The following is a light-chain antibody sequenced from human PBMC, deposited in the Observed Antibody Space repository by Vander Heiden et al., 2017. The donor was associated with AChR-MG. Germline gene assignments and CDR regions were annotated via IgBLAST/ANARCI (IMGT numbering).Light chain of an antibody. CDR1: QSISSY. V-gene: IGKV1-39*01. Sequence: DIQMTQSPSSLSASIGDRVTITCRASQSISSYFNWYQQKPGKAPKLLIYAASSLQSGVPSRFSGSGSGTDFTLIISSLQPEDFATYYCQQSYSTPRTFGQGTKLEIK. CDR2: AAS. J-gene: IGKJ2*01. CDR3: QQSYSTPRT.